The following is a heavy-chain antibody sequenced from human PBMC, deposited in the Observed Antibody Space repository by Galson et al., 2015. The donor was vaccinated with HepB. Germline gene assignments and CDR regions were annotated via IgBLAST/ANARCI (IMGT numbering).Heavy chain of an antibody. V-gene: IGHV3-21*01. J-gene: IGHJ4*02. CDR1: GFTFSSYS. CDR3: ARGQYYYDSSGYILEDYFDY. Sequence: SLRLSCAASGFTFSSYSMNWVRQAPGKGLEWVSSISSSSSYIYYADSVEDRFTISRDNAKNSLYLQMNSLRAEDTAVYYCARGQYYYDSSGYILEDYFDYWGQGTLVTVSS. D-gene: IGHD3-22*01. CDR2: ISSSSSYI.